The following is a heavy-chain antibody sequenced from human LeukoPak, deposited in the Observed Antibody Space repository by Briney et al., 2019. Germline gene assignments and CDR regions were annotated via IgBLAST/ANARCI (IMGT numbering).Heavy chain of an antibody. CDR3: ARWALSTVDHYFDY. CDR1: GFTFSSYW. V-gene: IGHV3-7*04. CDR2: IKQDGSEK. Sequence: PVGSLRLSCAASGFTFSSYWMSWVRQAPGKGLEWVANIKQDGSEKYYVDSVKGRFTISRDNAKNSLYLQMNSLRAEDTAVYYCARWALSTVDHYFDYWGQGTLVTVSS. J-gene: IGHJ4*02. D-gene: IGHD4-17*01.